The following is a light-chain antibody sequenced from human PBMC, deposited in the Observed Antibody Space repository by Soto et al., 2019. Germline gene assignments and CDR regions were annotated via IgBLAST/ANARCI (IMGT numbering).Light chain of an antibody. Sequence: EIVLTQSPATLSLSPGERATLSCRASQSVSSYLAWYQQKPGQAPRLLIYDASNRATGIPARFSGSGSGTDFTLTISGLEPEDFAVYYCQQRSNWPPALTVGGGTKVEIK. CDR2: DAS. V-gene: IGKV3-11*01. CDR3: QQRSNWPPALT. CDR1: QSVSSY. J-gene: IGKJ4*01.